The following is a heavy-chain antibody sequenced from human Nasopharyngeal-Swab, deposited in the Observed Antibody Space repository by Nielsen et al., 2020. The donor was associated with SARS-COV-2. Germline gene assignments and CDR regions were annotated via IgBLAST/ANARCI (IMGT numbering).Heavy chain of an antibody. CDR2: TLYRSKWYN. D-gene: IGHD3-3*01. J-gene: IGHJ4*02. V-gene: IGHV6-1*01. Sequence: SEILSLTCAISGDSFSSHSAGWNWIRQSPSRGLEWLGRTLYRSKWYNDYAESVKSRIAVNPDTSKNQFSLQLNSVTPEDTAVYYCARGRDFSFDSWGQGTLVTASS. CDR1: GDSFSSHSAG. CDR3: ARGRDFSFDS.